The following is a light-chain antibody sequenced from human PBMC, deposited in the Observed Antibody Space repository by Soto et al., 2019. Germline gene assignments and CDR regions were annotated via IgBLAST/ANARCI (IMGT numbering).Light chain of an antibody. CDR2: RAS. CDR1: QIINTW. CDR3: QQYETYSGT. J-gene: IGKJ3*01. V-gene: IGKV1-5*03. Sequence: DIQMTQSPSSLPASVGDRVTITCRASQIINTWLAWYQQKPGKAPKLLIYRASNLVNGVPSRFSGSGSGTEFTLPISSLQPDDFSIYYCQQYETYSGTFGPGTKVDL.